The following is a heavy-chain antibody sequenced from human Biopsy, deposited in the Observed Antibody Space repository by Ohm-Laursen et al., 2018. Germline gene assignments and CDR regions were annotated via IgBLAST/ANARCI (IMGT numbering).Heavy chain of an antibody. D-gene: IGHD3-22*01. Sequence: GTLSLTWTVSGGSISSSTFYWGWIRQPPGKGLEWIGSVDYSGSGHYNPSLESRITISVDTPKNQFSLRLSSVTAADTAVYYCARSPPPYYYDNSGYYWVNWGQGTLVIVSS. CDR3: ARSPPPYYYDNSGYYWVN. CDR2: VDYSGSG. J-gene: IGHJ4*02. V-gene: IGHV4-39*01. CDR1: GGSISSSTFY.